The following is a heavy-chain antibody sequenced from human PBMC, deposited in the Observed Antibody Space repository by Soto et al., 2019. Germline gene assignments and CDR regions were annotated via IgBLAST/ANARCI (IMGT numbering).Heavy chain of an antibody. CDR2: ILPIFNTA. Sequence: SVKVSCKASGGTFSSNAISWVRQAPGQGPEWMGGILPIFNTANYAQNFQGRVTITADESTSTSYMELTSLKSEDTAIYYCATGGRGYSSSFPRLYFEYWGHGTLVTVSS. D-gene: IGHD5-18*01. V-gene: IGHV1-69*13. CDR3: ATGGRGYSSSFPRLYFEY. CDR1: GGTFSSNA. J-gene: IGHJ4*01.